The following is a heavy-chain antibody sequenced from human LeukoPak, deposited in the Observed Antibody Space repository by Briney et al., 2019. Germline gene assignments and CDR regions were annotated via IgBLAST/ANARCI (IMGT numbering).Heavy chain of an antibody. Sequence: SETLSLTCAVYGGSFSGYYWSWIRQPPGKGLEWTGEINHSGSTNYNPSLKSRVTISVDTSKNQFSLKLSSVTAADTAVYYCAREGSGYYDSSGYLDYWGQGTLVTVSS. CDR3: AREGSGYYDSSGYLDY. CDR1: GGSFSGYY. D-gene: IGHD3-22*01. V-gene: IGHV4-34*01. CDR2: INHSGST. J-gene: IGHJ4*02.